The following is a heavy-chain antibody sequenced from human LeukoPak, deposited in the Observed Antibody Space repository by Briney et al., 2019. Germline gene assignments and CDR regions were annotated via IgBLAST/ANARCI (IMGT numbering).Heavy chain of an antibody. V-gene: IGHV3-43*01. J-gene: IGHJ4*02. Sequence: GGSLRLSCATSGFNFDRYTIHWVRQAPGKGLEWVSLAGWAGGTTFYSDTVRGRFTISRDSGRKSVYLQMNSLTTDDTAFYFCAKELDTMFFDYWGQGALVTVSS. CDR3: AKELDTMFFDY. CDR2: AGWAGGTT. D-gene: IGHD3-10*02. CDR1: GFNFDRYT.